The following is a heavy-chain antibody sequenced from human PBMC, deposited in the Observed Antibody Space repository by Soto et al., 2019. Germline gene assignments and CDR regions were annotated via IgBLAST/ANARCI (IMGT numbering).Heavy chain of an antibody. CDR1: GFSVSSNY. Sequence: EVQLVESGGGLVQPGGSLRLSCAASGFSVSSNYMSWVRQAPGKGLEWVSVVYNGGNTYYAESVEDRVTISRYNFQNMLYLQVNSLRAEDTAVYFCAGSVGGGFDYWGQGTLVTVSS. J-gene: IGHJ4*02. CDR3: AGSVGGGFDY. V-gene: IGHV3-66*01. CDR2: VYNGGNT. D-gene: IGHD3-16*01.